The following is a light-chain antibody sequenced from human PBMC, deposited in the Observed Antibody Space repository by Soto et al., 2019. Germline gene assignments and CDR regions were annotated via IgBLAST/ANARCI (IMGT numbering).Light chain of an antibody. CDR3: QQRQYWPPIT. Sequence: EIVLTQSPGTLFLSPGERATLSCRASQSVSSYLAWYQQKPGQAPRLLIYDASNRATGIPARFSGSGSGTDFTLTISSLEPEDFAIYYCQQRQYWPPITFGQGTRLEI. CDR1: QSVSSY. V-gene: IGKV3-11*01. J-gene: IGKJ5*01. CDR2: DAS.